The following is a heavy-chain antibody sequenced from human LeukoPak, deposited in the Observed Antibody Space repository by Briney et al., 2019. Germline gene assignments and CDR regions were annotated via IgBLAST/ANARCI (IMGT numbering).Heavy chain of an antibody. V-gene: IGHV3-23*01. J-gene: IGHJ6*03. CDR3: GRAKEDYSGYGTYEQYYYFYMDV. D-gene: IGHD5-12*01. CDR1: GFTFSSYA. CDR2: ISIDGGRT. Sequence: PGRSLRLSCAASGFTFSSYAMSWVRQAPGKGPEWVSTISIDGGRTYYADSVKGRFTVSRDTSKNTLYLQMNSLRAEDTAVYYCGRAKEDYSGYGTYEQYYYFYMDVWGKGTTVTVSS.